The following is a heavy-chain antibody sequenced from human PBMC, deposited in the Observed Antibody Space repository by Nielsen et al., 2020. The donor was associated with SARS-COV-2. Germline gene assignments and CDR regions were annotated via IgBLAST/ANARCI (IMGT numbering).Heavy chain of an antibody. CDR1: GFTFSDST. V-gene: IGHV3-30*04. Sequence: GESLKISCAASGFTFSDSTMHWVRQAPGKGLEWVAVISYDGSNKYYADSVKGRFTISRDNSKNTLYLQMNSLRTEDTAVYFCARVNPVSDSWFDALDIWGQGTMVTVSS. CDR2: ISYDGSNK. J-gene: IGHJ3*02. D-gene: IGHD6-13*01. CDR3: ARVNPVSDSWFDALDI.